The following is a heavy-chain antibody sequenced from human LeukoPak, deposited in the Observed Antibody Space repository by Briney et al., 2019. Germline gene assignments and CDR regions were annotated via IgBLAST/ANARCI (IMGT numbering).Heavy chain of an antibody. CDR1: GGSISSYY. CDR2: IYTSGGT. D-gene: IGHD3-22*01. V-gene: IGHV4-4*07. CDR3: ASNYYYDSSGYYSEYFQH. Sequence: SETLSLTCTVSGGSISSYYWSWIRQPAGKGLEWIGRIYTSGGTNYNPSLKSRVTMSVDTSKNQFSLKLSSVTAAGTAVYYCASNYYYDSSGYYSEYFQHWGQGTLVTVSS. J-gene: IGHJ1*01.